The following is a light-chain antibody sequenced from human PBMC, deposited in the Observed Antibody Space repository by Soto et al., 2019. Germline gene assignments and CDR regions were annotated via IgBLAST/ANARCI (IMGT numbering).Light chain of an antibody. V-gene: IGLV2-14*01. J-gene: IGLJ1*01. CDR3: ASYSNTDTLYV. CDR1: SSDIGPFNY. Sequence: QSALTQPASVSGSPGQSITISCVGSSSDIGPFNYVSWYQHRPGRAPKLIIFEVSNRPSGVSNRFSGSKSGTRASLTISGLQAEDEADYFCASYSNTDTLYVFGTGTKLTVL. CDR2: EVS.